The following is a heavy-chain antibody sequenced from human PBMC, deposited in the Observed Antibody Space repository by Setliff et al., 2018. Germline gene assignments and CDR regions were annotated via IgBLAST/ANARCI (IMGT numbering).Heavy chain of an antibody. J-gene: IGHJ6*03. CDR3: ACIDWGETFYNMDV. CDR1: GFTVSTFS. V-gene: IGHV3-30*03. CDR2: ISDDGISD. D-gene: IGHD7-27*01. Sequence: PGGSLRLSCAASGFTVSTFSMHWVRQAPGKGLEWVATISDDGISDFYADSVKGRFSVFRDNSKNTLYLQMNSLRSEDTAVYFCACIDWGETFYNMDVWGKGTTVTVSS.